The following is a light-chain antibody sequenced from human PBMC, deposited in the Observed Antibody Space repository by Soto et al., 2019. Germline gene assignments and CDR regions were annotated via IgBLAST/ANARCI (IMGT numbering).Light chain of an antibody. CDR1: QSVSSSC. CDR2: DAS. J-gene: IGKJ2*02. V-gene: IGKV3-20*01. CDR3: QQYCSSPCT. Sequence: EIVLTQSPGTLSLSPGERATLSCRASQSVSSSCLAWYQQKPGQAPRLLIYDASSRATGIPDRFSGSGSGTDFTLTISRLEPEDFAVDFCQQYCSSPCTFGQGTKLEIK.